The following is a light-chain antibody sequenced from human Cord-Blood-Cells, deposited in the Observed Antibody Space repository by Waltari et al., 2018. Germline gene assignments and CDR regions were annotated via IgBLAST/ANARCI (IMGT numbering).Light chain of an antibody. V-gene: IGLV2-8*01. J-gene: IGLJ3*02. CDR3: SSYAGSNTWL. Sequence: QYALTQPPSASGSPGQSVTSSCTGPSSDVRGYSYVSWYQQHPGKAPKLMIYEGRKRPSGVPVRFSGTKAGNTASLPSSGVPAEDEADYYCSSYAGSNTWLFRGVSKLTVL. CDR2: EGR. CDR1: SSDVRGYSY.